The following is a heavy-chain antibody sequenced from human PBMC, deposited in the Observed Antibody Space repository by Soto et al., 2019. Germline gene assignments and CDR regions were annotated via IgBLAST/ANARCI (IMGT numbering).Heavy chain of an antibody. D-gene: IGHD3-16*02. J-gene: IGHJ5*02. CDR1: GFTFDDYA. V-gene: IGHV3-9*01. Sequence: GGSLRLSCAASGFTFDDYAIHWVRQAPGKGLEWVSGISWNSDIIGYADSVKGRFTISRDNAKNSLYLHMNSLRADDTAFYYCVKDLARVGYLRDDGAWGEGAVVTVS. CDR3: VKDLARVGYLRDDGA. CDR2: ISWNSDII.